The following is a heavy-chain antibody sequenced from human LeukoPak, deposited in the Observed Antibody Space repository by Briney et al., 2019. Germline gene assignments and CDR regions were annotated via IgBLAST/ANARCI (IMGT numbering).Heavy chain of an antibody. CDR3: VKGAGSFMTNYYYYLDV. V-gene: IGHV3-23*01. CDR2: ISGSGGST. J-gene: IGHJ6*03. D-gene: IGHD3-16*01. Sequence: GGSLRLSCAASGFTFSSYGMSWVRQAPGKGLEWVSAISGSGGSTYYADSVKGRFTISRDNSKNTLYLQMNSLRAEDTAVYYCVKGAGSFMTNYYYYLDVWGKGTTVTIPS. CDR1: GFTFSSYG.